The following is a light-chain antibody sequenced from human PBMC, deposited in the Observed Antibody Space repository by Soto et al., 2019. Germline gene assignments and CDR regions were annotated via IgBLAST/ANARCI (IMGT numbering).Light chain of an antibody. CDR2: GAS. V-gene: IGKV3-20*01. Sequence: EVVLTQSPGTLSLSPGERATLSCRASQSLDSTSLAWYQQKPGQSPRLVIYGASRRATGIPDRFSGSGSGTDFTLTISCLQSEDFATYYCQQYYSFPPTFGGGTKVEIK. CDR1: QSLDSTS. J-gene: IGKJ4*01. CDR3: QQYYSFPPT.